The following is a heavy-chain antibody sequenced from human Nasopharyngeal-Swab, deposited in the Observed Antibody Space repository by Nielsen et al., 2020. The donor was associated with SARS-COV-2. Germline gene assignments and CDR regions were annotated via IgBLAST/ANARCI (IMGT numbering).Heavy chain of an antibody. CDR2: ISFDGSNK. Sequence: REDPGKGLEGVAVISFDGSNKYYADSVKGRFTISRDNSKNTLYLQMNSLRAEDTAVYYCARDAPDYGDYAIDYWGQGTLVTVSS. V-gene: IGHV3-30-3*01. J-gene: IGHJ4*02. CDR3: ARDAPDYGDYAIDY. D-gene: IGHD4-17*01.